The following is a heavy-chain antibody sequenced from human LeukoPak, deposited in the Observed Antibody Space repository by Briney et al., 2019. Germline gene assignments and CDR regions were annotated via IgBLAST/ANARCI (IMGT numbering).Heavy chain of an antibody. D-gene: IGHD6-6*01. V-gene: IGHV3-21*01. CDR2: ISKGSAYI. Sequence: GGSLRLYCAASGFTFSSYSMNWVRQAPGKGLEWVSCISKGSAYIYYADSVKGRFTISRDNAKNSLYLQMSSLRAEDTAVYYCAREEDSTAIRSSDGMDVWGQGTTVTVSS. J-gene: IGHJ6*02. CDR1: GFTFSSYS. CDR3: AREEDSTAIRSSDGMDV.